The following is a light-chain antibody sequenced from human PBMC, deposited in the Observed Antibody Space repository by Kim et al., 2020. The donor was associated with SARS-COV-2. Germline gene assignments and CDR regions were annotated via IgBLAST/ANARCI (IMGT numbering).Light chain of an antibody. V-gene: IGKV1-5*03. J-gene: IGKJ2*01. CDR3: QQYQTYSFT. CDR1: QSIGSW. CDR2: QAS. Sequence: VGDRVTIPCRASQSIGSWLAWYQQKPGKAPKLLIYQASSLERGVPSRFSGSGSGTDFTLTISSLQPDDFATYYCQQYQTYSFTFGQGTKLEIK.